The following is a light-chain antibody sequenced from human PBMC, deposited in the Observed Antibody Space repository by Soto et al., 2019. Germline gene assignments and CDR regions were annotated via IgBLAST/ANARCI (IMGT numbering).Light chain of an antibody. J-gene: IGKJ1*01. V-gene: IGKV3-15*01. CDR3: QQYNNWPRWT. CDR2: GTS. CDR1: QSVSNT. Sequence: EIVMTQSPATLSVSPGERVTLYCRASQSVSNTLAWYQLKPGQAPRLLIHGTSIRATGIPARFSGSGSGTEFTLTISSLQSEDFGVNYCQQYNNWPRWTFGQGTKVEIK.